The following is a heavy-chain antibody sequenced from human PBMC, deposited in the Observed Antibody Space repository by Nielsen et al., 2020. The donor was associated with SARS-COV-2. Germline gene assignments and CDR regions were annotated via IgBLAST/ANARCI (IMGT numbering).Heavy chain of an antibody. CDR2: ISYDGSNK. J-gene: IGHJ6*02. CDR1: GFTFSSYG. D-gene: IGHD6-19*01. CDR3: AKDWGWDSSGWLRTYYYYGMDV. V-gene: IGHV3-30*18. Sequence: GESLKISCAASGFTFSSYGMHWVRQAPGKGLEWVAVISYDGSNKYYADSVKGRFTISRDNSKNTLYLQMNSLRAEDTAVYYCAKDWGWDSSGWLRTYYYYGMDVWGQGTTVTVSS.